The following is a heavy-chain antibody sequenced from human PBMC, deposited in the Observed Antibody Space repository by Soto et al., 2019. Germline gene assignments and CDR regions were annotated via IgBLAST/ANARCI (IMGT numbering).Heavy chain of an antibody. Sequence: SETLSLTCTVSGGSISSYYWSWIRQPPEKGLEWIGYIYYSGSTNYNPSLKSRVTISVDTSKNQFSLKLNSMTAADTAVYYCARHNYGSGSTYFDYWGQGTLVTVS. CDR3: ARHNYGSGSTYFDY. CDR2: IYYSGST. D-gene: IGHD3-10*01. CDR1: GGSISSYY. J-gene: IGHJ4*02. V-gene: IGHV4-59*08.